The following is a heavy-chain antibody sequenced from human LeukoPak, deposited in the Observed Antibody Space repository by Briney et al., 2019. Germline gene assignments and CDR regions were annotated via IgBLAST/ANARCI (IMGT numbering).Heavy chain of an antibody. D-gene: IGHD3-22*01. CDR2: INQDGSEK. J-gene: IGHJ3*02. CDR1: GFTFSNYW. V-gene: IGHV3-7*04. CDR3: ARESDSSGFGAFDI. Sequence: PGGSLRLSCAASGFTFSNYWMSWVRPAPGKGLEGVANINQDGSEKYYVDSVKGRFTISRDNAKNSLYLQMNSLRAEDTAVYYCARESDSSGFGAFDISGQGTMVTVSS.